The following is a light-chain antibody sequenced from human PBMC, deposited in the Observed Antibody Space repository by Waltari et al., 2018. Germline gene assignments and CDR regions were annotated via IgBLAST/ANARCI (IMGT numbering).Light chain of an antibody. Sequence: EIVLTQSPATLSLSPGERATLSCRASQSVSAYLAWYQKKRGQAPRLLIYDTSKRASGIPARFSGSGSGTDFTLTISSLEPEDSAVYYCQQRKNWPVTFGPGTKLDIK. CDR2: DTS. V-gene: IGKV3-11*01. J-gene: IGKJ3*01. CDR1: QSVSAY. CDR3: QQRKNWPVT.